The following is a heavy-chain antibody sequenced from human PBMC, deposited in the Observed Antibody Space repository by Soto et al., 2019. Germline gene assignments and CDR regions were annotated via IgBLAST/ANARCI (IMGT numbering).Heavy chain of an antibody. CDR1: GFTFSSYA. V-gene: IGHV3-23*01. CDR2: ISGSGGST. D-gene: IGHD3-22*01. CDR3: AKDQVVSDDSSGYYMWRYYFDY. J-gene: IGHJ4*02. Sequence: EVQLLESGGGLVQPGGSLRLSCAASGFTFSSYAMSWVRQAPGKGLEWVSAISGSGGSTYYADSVKGRFTISRDNSKNTLYLQMNSLRAEDTAVYYCAKDQVVSDDSSGYYMWRYYFDYWGQGTLVTVSS.